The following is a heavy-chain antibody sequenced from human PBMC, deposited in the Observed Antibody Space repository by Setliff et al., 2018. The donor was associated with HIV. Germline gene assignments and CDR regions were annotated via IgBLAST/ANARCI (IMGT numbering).Heavy chain of an antibody. Sequence: SETLSLTCTVSGGSITSNYWGWIRQPPGKALEWIGYIYYIGTTNYNPSLQSRVTIFLDTSKTQFSLRLSSVTAADTAVYYCARGLWFGGSYWFDPWGQGTLVTVSS. J-gene: IGHJ5*02. D-gene: IGHD3-10*01. CDR1: GGSITSNY. V-gene: IGHV4-59*01. CDR3: ARGLWFGGSYWFDP. CDR2: IYYIGTT.